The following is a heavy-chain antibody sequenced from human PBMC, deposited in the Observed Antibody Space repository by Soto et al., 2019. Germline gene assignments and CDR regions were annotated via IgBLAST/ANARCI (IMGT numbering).Heavy chain of an antibody. J-gene: IGHJ6*02. D-gene: IGHD6-19*01. CDR2: IYSDGST. CDR3: ASQYSSGWFYYYGMDV. Sequence: EVQLVETGGGLIQPGGSLRLSCAASGFTVNSNYMSWVRQAPGKGLEWVSVIYSDGSTYYADSVKGRFTISRDTSKNTPYLQMNSLRAEDTAVYYCASQYSSGWFYYYGMDVWGQGTTVTVSS. CDR1: GFTVNSNY. V-gene: IGHV3-53*02.